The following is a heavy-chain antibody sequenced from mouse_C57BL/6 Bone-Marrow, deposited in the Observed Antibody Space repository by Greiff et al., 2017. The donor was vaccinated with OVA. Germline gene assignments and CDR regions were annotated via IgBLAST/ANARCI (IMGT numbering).Heavy chain of an antibody. CDR1: GFTFSSYG. V-gene: IGHV5-6*02. J-gene: IGHJ2*01. CDR2: ISSGGSYT. Sequence: EVMLVESGGDLVKPGGSLKLSCAASGFTFSSYGMSWVRQTPDKRLEWVATISSGGSYTYYPDSVKGRFTISRDNAKNTLYLQMSSLKSEDTAMYYCASLKGYWGQGTTLTVSS. CDR3: ASLKGY.